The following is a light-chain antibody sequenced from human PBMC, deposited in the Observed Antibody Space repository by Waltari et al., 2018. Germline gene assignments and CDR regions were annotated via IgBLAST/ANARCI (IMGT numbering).Light chain of an antibody. CDR2: DAS. CDR3: QQRSNWGIFT. V-gene: IGKV3-11*01. CDR1: KSVSSY. J-gene: IGKJ3*01. Sequence: EIVLTQSPATLSLSPGERATLYCRASKSVSSYLAWYQQKPCQAPRLLIYDASNRATCIPAKFSGSCSWTDFTLTISSLDPEDFAVYYCQQRSNWGIFTFGPGTKVDIK.